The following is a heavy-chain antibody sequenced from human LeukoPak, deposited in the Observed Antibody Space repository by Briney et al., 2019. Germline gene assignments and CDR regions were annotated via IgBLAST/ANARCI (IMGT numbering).Heavy chain of an antibody. V-gene: IGHV4-61*02. Sequence: PSQTLSLTCTVSGGSISSGSCYWRWIRQPAGKGLEWIGRIYTSGSTNYNPSLKSRVTISVDTSKNQFSLKLSSVTAADTAVYYCARSYCSSTSCYTGGFDYWGQGTLVTVSS. J-gene: IGHJ4*02. CDR3: ARSYCSSTSCYTGGFDY. D-gene: IGHD2-2*02. CDR2: IYTSGST. CDR1: GGSISSGSCY.